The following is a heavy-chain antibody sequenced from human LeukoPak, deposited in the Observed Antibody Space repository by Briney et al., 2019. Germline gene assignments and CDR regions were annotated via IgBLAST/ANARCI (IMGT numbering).Heavy chain of an antibody. V-gene: IGHV4-30-4*01. Sequence: SETLSLTCTVSGGSISSGDYYWSWIRQPPGKGLEWIGYIYYSGSTYCNPSLKSRLTISVDTSKNHFSLKLSSVTAADTAVYYCARKRYDDPYFFDYWGQGTLVTVSS. D-gene: IGHD3-22*01. J-gene: IGHJ4*02. CDR2: IYYSGST. CDR1: GGSISSGDYY. CDR3: ARKRYDDPYFFDY.